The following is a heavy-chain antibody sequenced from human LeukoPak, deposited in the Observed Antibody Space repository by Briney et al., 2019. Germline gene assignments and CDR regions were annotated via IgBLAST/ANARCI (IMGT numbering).Heavy chain of an antibody. Sequence: GESLKISCKGSGYSFTSYCIGWVRQMPAKGLEWMGIIYPGDSDTRYSPSFQGQVTISADKSISTAYLQWSSLKASDTAMYYCARLERAYGDTIYYFDYWGQGTLVTVSS. D-gene: IGHD4-17*01. CDR1: GYSFTSYC. CDR3: ARLERAYGDTIYYFDY. CDR2: IYPGDSDT. J-gene: IGHJ4*02. V-gene: IGHV5-51*01.